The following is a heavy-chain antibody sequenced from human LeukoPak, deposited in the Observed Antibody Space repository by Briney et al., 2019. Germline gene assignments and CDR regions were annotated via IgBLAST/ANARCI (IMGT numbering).Heavy chain of an antibody. D-gene: IGHD3-22*01. Sequence: SETLSLTCTVSSGSISTSNYYWGWVRQPPGKALEWIGNIFYSGSTYYSPSLKSRVTISLDTSRNQFSLKLSSVTAADAAVYYCARESYYDSSGYSHDAFDIWGQGTMVTVSS. V-gene: IGHV4-39*01. CDR1: SGSISTSNYY. CDR2: IFYSGST. CDR3: ARESYYDSSGYSHDAFDI. J-gene: IGHJ3*02.